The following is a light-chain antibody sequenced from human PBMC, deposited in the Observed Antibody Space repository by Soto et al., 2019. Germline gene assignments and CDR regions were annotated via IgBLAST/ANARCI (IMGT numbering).Light chain of an antibody. Sequence: EIVMAQSPVTLSVSPGERATLSCRASQGIKNYLAWFQQKPGQAPRLLIYGASSRATGIPDRFSGSGSGTEFTLTISRLQPDDVATYYCLQYSSHSWTFGQGTKV. CDR1: QGIKNY. CDR2: GAS. CDR3: LQYSSHSWT. J-gene: IGKJ1*01. V-gene: IGKV3D-15*01.